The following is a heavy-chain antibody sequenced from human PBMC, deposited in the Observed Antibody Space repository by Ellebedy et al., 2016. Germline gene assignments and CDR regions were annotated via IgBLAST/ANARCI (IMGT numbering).Heavy chain of an antibody. CDR2: ISANGNKR. CDR3: AKSTVYGGWAENYYFDF. J-gene: IGHJ4*02. V-gene: IGHV3-23*01. CDR1: GLNFNTFF. Sequence: GESLKISXTASGLNFNTFFMSWVRQAPGKGLEWVATISANGNKRDLADSVQGRFTISRDNFRNTLHLQLSSLRAEDTAIYYCAKSTVYGGWAENYYFDFWGQGTLVTVSS. D-gene: IGHD4-23*01.